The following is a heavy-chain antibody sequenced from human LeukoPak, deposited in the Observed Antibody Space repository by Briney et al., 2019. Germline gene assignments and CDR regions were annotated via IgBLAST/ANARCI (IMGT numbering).Heavy chain of an antibody. CDR2: ISGSGGST. J-gene: IGHJ6*02. Sequence: GGSLRLSCAASGFTFSSYAMSWVRQAPGKGLEWVSAISGSGGSTHYADSVKGRFTISRDNSKNTLYLQMNSLRAEDTAVYYCAKDRYYDFWSGYYYYYYGMDVWGQGTTVTVSS. V-gene: IGHV3-23*01. CDR3: AKDRYYDFWSGYYYYYYGMDV. D-gene: IGHD3-3*01. CDR1: GFTFSSYA.